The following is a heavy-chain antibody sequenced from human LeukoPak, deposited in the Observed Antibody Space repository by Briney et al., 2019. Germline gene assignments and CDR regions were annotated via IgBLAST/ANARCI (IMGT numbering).Heavy chain of an antibody. J-gene: IGHJ3*02. CDR1: GGSISSGDYY. CDR2: IYYSGST. V-gene: IGHV4-30-4*08. D-gene: IGHD1-26*01. CDR3: ARDGGSYYVGAFDI. Sequence: SQTLSLTCTVSGGSISSGDYYWSWIRQPPGKGLEWIGYIYYSGSTYYNPSLKSRVTISVDTSKNQFSLKLSSVTAADTAVYYCARDGGSYYVGAFDIWGQGTMVTVSS.